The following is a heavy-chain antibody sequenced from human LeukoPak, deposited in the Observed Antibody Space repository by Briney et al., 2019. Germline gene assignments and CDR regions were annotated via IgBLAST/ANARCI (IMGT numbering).Heavy chain of an antibody. D-gene: IGHD5-12*01. CDR2: INHSGST. V-gene: IGHV4-38-2*01. CDR1: NYPITSDYY. CDR3: ASGGYVDIVATSAGGWFDP. J-gene: IGHJ5*02. Sequence: PSETLSLTCAVSNYPITSDYYWVWIRQPPGKGLEWIGEINHSGSTNYNPSLKSRVTISVDTSKNQFSLKLSSVTAADTAVYYCASGGYVDIVATSAGGWFDPWGQGTLVTVSS.